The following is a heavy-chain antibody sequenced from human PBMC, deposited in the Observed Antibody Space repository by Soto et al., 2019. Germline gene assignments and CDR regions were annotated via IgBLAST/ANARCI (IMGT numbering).Heavy chain of an antibody. J-gene: IGHJ4*02. CDR3: AKDLLHTYSYDSSGFFDY. CDR2: ITGSGVTT. CDR1: GFTFRSYA. D-gene: IGHD3-22*01. Sequence: GGSLRLSCAAAGFTFRSYAMNWVRQAPGKGLEWVSRITGSGVTTYYANSVKGRFTISRDNSNNTLSLQMNSLRAEDTAVYYCAKDLLHTYSYDSSGFFDYWGQGTLVTVSS. V-gene: IGHV3-23*01.